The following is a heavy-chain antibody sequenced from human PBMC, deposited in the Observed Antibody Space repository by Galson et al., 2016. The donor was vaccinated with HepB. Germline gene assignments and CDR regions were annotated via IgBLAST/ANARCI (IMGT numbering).Heavy chain of an antibody. CDR2: IGWNGDNI. V-gene: IGHV3-9*01. CDR1: GFTFEDYG. D-gene: IGHD4-17*01. J-gene: IGHJ6*02. CDR3: AKDKGLATVSSMDV. Sequence: SLRLSCAASGFTFEDYGMHWVRQAPGKGLEWVSRIGWNGDNIGYADSVKGRFTISRDNAKNSLYLQMTSLRADDTALYYCAKDKGLATVSSMDVWGQGTPVTVSS.